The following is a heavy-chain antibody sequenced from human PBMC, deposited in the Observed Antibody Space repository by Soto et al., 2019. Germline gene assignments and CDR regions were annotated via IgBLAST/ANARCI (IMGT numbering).Heavy chain of an antibody. Sequence: ASVKVSCKASGYTFTSYYMHWVRQAPGQGLEWMGIINPSGGSTSYAQKFQGRVTMTRDTSTSTVYMELSSLRSEDTAVYYCATVDLGYCSGGSCPFYYYYGMDVWG. CDR2: INPSGGST. J-gene: IGHJ6*02. D-gene: IGHD2-15*01. CDR1: GYTFTSYY. V-gene: IGHV1-46*03. CDR3: ATVDLGYCSGGSCPFYYYYGMDV.